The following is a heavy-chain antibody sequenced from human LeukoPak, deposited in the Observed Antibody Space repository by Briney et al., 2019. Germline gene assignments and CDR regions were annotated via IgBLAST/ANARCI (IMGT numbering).Heavy chain of an antibody. Sequence: PGESLKISCKGSGYSFTSYWIGWVRQMPGKGLEWMGIIYPGDSDTRYSPSFQGQVTISADKSISTAYLQWSSLKASDTAMYYCARSAGIRGVIGYYYYYGMDVWGQGTTVTVSS. CDR2: IYPGDSDT. J-gene: IGHJ6*02. V-gene: IGHV5-51*01. CDR3: ARSAGIRGVIGYYYYYGMDV. D-gene: IGHD3-10*01. CDR1: GYSFTSYW.